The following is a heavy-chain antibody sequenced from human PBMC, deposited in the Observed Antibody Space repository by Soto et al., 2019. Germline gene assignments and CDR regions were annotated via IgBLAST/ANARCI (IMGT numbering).Heavy chain of an antibody. CDR3: ARLIGQYSSGWYHHFDY. CDR1: GASISSYY. J-gene: IGHJ4*02. V-gene: IGHV4-4*07. D-gene: IGHD6-19*01. Sequence: PSETLFLTCTVSGASISSYYWSWIRQPAGKGPEWIGRIYTSGSTNYNPSPKSRVTMSVDTSKNQFSLKLSSVTAADTAVYYCARLIGQYSSGWYHHFDYWGQGSLLTVSS. CDR2: IYTSGST.